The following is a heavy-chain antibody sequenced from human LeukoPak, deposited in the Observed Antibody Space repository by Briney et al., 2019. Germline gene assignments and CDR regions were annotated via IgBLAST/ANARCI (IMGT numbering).Heavy chain of an antibody. CDR3: AREKQGYCIGGSFNSSWIDP. V-gene: IGHV4-34*01. J-gene: IGHJ5*02. CDR1: GGSFSGYY. CDR2: INHSGST. Sequence: SETLSLTCVVYGGSFSGYYSSWIRQPPGKGLEWIGEINHSGSTNYNPSLKSRVTISVDTSKNQFSLKLSSVTAADTAVYYCAREKQGYCIGGSFNSSWIDPWGQGTLVTVSS. D-gene: IGHD2-15*01.